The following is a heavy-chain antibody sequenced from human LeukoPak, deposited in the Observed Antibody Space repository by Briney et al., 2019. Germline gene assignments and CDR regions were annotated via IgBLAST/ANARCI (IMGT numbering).Heavy chain of an antibody. CDR3: ASNVAATRWFDP. D-gene: IGHD2-15*01. Sequence: ASVKVSCKASGYTFTSYDINWVRQATGQGLEWMGWMNPNSGNTGYAQKFQGRVTMTRNTSISTAYMELSSLRSEDTAVYYRASNVAATRWFDPWGQGTLVTVSS. CDR1: GYTFTSYD. J-gene: IGHJ5*02. V-gene: IGHV1-8*01. CDR2: MNPNSGNT.